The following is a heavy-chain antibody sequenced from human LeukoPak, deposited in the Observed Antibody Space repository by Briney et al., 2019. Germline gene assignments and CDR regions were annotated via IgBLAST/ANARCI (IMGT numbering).Heavy chain of an antibody. CDR3: ARDRRYCGGDCYSEDYYYYMDV. D-gene: IGHD2-21*02. V-gene: IGHV3-48*04. Sequence: GGSLRLSCAASGFTFSSYSMNWVRQAPGKGLEWVSYISSSSSTIYYADSVKGRFTISRDNAKNSLYLQMNSLRAEDTAVYYCARDRRYCGGDCYSEDYYYYMDVWGKGTTVTVSS. J-gene: IGHJ6*03. CDR2: ISSSSSTI. CDR1: GFTFSSYS.